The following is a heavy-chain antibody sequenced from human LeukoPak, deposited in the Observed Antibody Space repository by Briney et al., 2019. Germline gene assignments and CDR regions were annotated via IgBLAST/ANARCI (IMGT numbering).Heavy chain of an antibody. CDR1: GGSISRYY. Sequence: SETLSLTCTVSGGSISRYYWSWIRQPAGKGLEWIGRIYTSGSTNYNPSLKSRVTMSVDTSKNQFSLKLSSVTAADTAVYYCARATPYYDFWSGYSPYYFDYWGQGTLVTVSS. V-gene: IGHV4-4*07. CDR3: ARATPYYDFWSGYSPYYFDY. CDR2: IYTSGST. J-gene: IGHJ4*02. D-gene: IGHD3-3*01.